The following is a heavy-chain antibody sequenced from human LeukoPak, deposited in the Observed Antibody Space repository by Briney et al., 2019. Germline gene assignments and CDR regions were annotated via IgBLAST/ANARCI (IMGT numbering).Heavy chain of an antibody. CDR3: AKALNYYDSSGPLDY. V-gene: IGHV3-7*01. CDR1: GFTFSSYW. J-gene: IGHJ4*02. CDR2: IKQDGSEK. Sequence: GGSLRLSCAASGFTFSSYWMSWVRQAPGKGLEWVANIKQDGSEKYYVDSVKGRFTISRDNAKNSLYLQMNSLRAEDTAVYYCAKALNYYDSSGPLDYWGQGTLVTVSS. D-gene: IGHD3-22*01.